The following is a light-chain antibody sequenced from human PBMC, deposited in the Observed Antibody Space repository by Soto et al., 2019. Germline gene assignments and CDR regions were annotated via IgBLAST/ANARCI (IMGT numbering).Light chain of an antibody. V-gene: IGKV3-15*01. CDR3: QQYHIWPPWT. J-gene: IGKJ1*01. CDR1: QSLSSN. Sequence: DIVMTHSPATLSVSPGERATLSCSASQSLSSNLAWYQQKPGQAPRLLIYAASTRATGIPARFSGSGSGTEFTLTISSLQSEDFAVYYCQQYHIWPPWTFGQGTKVDIK. CDR2: AAS.